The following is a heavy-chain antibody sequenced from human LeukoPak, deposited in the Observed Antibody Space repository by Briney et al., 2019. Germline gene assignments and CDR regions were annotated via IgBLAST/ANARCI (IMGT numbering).Heavy chain of an antibody. CDR1: GYTFTSYA. CDR3: ARVPRYCSSTSCYSPFDY. Sequence: GASVKVSCKASGYTFTSYAMHWVRQAPGQRLEWMGWINAGNGNTKYSQKFQGRVTITRDTSAGTAYMELSSLRSEDTAVYYCARVPRYCSSTSCYSPFDYWGQGTLVTVSS. CDR2: INAGNGNT. J-gene: IGHJ4*02. D-gene: IGHD2-2*01. V-gene: IGHV1-3*01.